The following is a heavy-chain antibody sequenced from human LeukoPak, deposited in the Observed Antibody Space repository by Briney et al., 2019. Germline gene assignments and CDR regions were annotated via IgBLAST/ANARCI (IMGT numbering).Heavy chain of an antibody. CDR1: GYTLTELS. J-gene: IGHJ4*02. CDR3: ATGTSIIQRTYFDY. V-gene: IGHV1-24*01. D-gene: IGHD5-24*01. Sequence: GASVKVSCKVSGYTLTELSMHWVRQAPGKGLEWMGGFDPEDGETIYAQKFQGRVTMTKDTSTDTAYMELSSLRSEDTAVYYCATGTSIIQRTYFDYWGPGTLVTVSS. CDR2: FDPEDGET.